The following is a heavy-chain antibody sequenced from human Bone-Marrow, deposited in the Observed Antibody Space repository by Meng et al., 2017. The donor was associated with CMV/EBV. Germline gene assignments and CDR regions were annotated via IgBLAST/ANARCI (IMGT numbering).Heavy chain of an antibody. D-gene: IGHD4-23*01. CDR3: AKGGSPGEGVTSYDY. CDR1: GFTFDDYA. CDR2: ISWNSGSI. Sequence: GGSLRLSCAASGFTFDDYAMHWVRQAPGKGLEWVSGISWNSGSIGYANSVKGRFTISRDNAKNSLYLQMNSLRAEDTAFYYCAKGGSPGEGVTSYDYWGQGTLVTVSS. J-gene: IGHJ4*01. V-gene: IGHV3-9*01.